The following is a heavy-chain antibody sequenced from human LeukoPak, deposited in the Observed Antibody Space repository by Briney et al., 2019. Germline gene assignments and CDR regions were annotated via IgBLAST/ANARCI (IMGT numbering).Heavy chain of an antibody. V-gene: IGHV3-53*01. Sequence: GSLRLSCAASEFTVSSNYMSWVRQAPGKGLEWVSVIYSSGDTYYADSVKGRFTISRHTSKNTLYLEMNSLRAEDTAVYYCAKMVLITGSYYFDYWGQGTLVTVSS. CDR3: AKMVLITGSYYFDY. D-gene: IGHD3-22*01. CDR2: IYSSGDT. CDR1: EFTVSSNY. J-gene: IGHJ4*02.